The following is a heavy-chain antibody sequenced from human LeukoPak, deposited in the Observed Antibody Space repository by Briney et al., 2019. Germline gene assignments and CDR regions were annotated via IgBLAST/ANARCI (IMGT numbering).Heavy chain of an antibody. CDR3: AKDSSSTSRWAYFDY. CDR1: GFTFSSYG. V-gene: IGHV3-30*18. J-gene: IGHJ4*02. Sequence: GGSLRLSCSASGFTFSSYGMHWVRQAPGKGLEWVALISYDGSDDYHADSVKGRFTISRDNSKNMLYLQMNSLRAEDTAVYYCAKDSSSTSRWAYFDYWGQGTLVTVSS. CDR2: ISYDGSDD. D-gene: IGHD2-2*01.